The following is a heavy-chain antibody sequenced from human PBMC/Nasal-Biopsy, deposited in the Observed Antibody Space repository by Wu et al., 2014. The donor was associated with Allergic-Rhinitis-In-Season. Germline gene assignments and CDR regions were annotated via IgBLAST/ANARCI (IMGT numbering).Heavy chain of an antibody. CDR2: VYYSGTH. CDR1: GDSNRISNYF. J-gene: IGHJ5*02. CDR3: AISTGHVVVVLS. D-gene: IGHD2-21*01. Sequence: TLSLTCSVSGDSNRISNYFWGWIRQTPGKGLEWIGSVYYSGTHYYSPSLKSRVTISVDTPKNQFSLKVNSVTAADTGVYYCAISTGHVVVVLSWGQGTLVTVSS. V-gene: IGHV4-39*01.